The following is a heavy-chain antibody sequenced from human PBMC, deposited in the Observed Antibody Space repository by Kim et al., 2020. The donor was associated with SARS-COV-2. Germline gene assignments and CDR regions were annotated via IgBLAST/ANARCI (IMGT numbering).Heavy chain of an antibody. J-gene: IGHJ6*02. CDR3: AREGAIHYYGMDV. Sequence: YADSVRGRFTNARDNAKNSLYLQMNSLRAEDTAVYYCAREGAIHYYGMDVWGQGTTVTVSS. D-gene: IGHD3-16*01. V-gene: IGHV3-21*01.